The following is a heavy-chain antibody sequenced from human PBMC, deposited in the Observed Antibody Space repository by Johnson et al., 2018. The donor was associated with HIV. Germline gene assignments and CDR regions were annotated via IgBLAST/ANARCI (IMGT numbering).Heavy chain of an antibody. J-gene: IGHJ3*02. Sequence: QVQLVESGGGVVQPGRSLRLSCAASGFTFSTYAMHWVRQAPGKGLEWVAVISYDGSNKYYADSVKGRFTISRDNSKNTLYLQMNSLRAEDTALYYCAKVHSSGAFDIWGQGTMVTVSS. CDR3: AKVHSSGAFDI. CDR1: GFTFSTYA. D-gene: IGHD6-19*01. CDR2: ISYDGSNK. V-gene: IGHV3-30-3*01.